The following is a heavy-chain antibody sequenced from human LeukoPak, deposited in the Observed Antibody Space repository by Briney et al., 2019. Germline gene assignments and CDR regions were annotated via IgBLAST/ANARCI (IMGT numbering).Heavy chain of an antibody. V-gene: IGHV5-51*01. CDR1: GYSFTSYW. CDR2: IYPGDSDT. CDR3: ARRGGYCSSTSCHPRNWFDP. D-gene: IGHD2-2*01. Sequence: HGESLKISCKGSGYSFTSYWIAWVRQMPGKGLEWMGIIYPGDSDTRYSPSFQGQVTISADKSISTAYLPWSSLKASDTAMYYCARRGGYCSSTSCHPRNWFDPWGQGTLVTVSS. J-gene: IGHJ5*02.